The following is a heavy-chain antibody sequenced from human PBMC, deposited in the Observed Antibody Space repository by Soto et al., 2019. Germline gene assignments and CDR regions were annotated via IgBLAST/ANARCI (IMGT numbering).Heavy chain of an antibody. J-gene: IGHJ5*02. CDR2: IFYLGSS. Sequence: SETLSLTCTVSGDSIISSDFYWGWVRQPPGKGLEWIGSIFYLGSSYYNPSLKSRVTMSVDTSKNQFSLRLRSVTAADTALYFRARHSLALRKNNWFDPWGQGIMVTVSS. V-gene: IGHV4-39*01. CDR3: ARHSLALRKNNWFDP. CDR1: GDSIISSDFY. D-gene: IGHD3-3*02.